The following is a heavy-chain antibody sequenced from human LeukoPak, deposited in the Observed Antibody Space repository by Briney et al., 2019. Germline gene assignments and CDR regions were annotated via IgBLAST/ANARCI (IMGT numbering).Heavy chain of an antibody. CDR1: GFTFSNAW. J-gene: IGHJ4*02. V-gene: IGHV3-15*01. CDR3: ATDGPSPWGLRYFDF. CDR2: IKSKTDGATI. D-gene: IGHD7-27*01. Sequence: GGSLRLSCAASGFTFSNAWMSWVRQAPGKGLEWVGSIKSKTDGATIEYAAPVKGRFTISRDDSKNMVYLQMNSLKTEDTAVYYCATDGPSPWGLRYFDFWGQGTLVTVSS.